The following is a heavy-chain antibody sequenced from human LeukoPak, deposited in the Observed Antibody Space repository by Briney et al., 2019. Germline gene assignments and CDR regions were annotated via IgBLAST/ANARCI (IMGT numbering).Heavy chain of an antibody. V-gene: IGHV4-30-4*01. CDR2: IYYSGST. CDR3: ASLTTSRGLFVDY. Sequence: SETLSLTCTVSGGSISSGDYYWTWIRQPPGKGLEWIGYIYYSGSTYYNPSLKSRVTISVDTSKNQFSLKLSSVTAADTAVYYCASLTTSRGLFVDYWGQGTLVTVSS. J-gene: IGHJ4*02. D-gene: IGHD4/OR15-4a*01. CDR1: GGSISSGDYY.